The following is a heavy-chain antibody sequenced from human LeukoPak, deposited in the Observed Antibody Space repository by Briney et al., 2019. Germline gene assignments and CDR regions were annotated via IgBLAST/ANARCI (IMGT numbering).Heavy chain of an antibody. J-gene: IGHJ4*02. V-gene: IGHV4-39*02. D-gene: IGHD4-17*01. Sequence: NPSETLSLTCTVSGGSISSSSHYWGWIRQPPGKGLEWIGSIYYSGSTYYNPSLKSRVTISVDTSKNQFSLKLSSVTDADTAVYYCARDLFPDDYGVFDYWGQGTLVTVSS. CDR1: GGSISSSSHY. CDR2: IYYSGST. CDR3: ARDLFPDDYGVFDY.